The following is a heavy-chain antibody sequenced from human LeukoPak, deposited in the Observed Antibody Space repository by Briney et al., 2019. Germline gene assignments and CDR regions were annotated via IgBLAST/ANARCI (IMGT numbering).Heavy chain of an antibody. V-gene: IGHV4-59*01. J-gene: IGHJ4*02. Sequence: ASETLSLTCTVSGGSISSYYWSWIRQPPGKGLEWIGYIYYSGSTNYNPSLKSRVTISVDTSKNQFSLKLSSVTAADTAVYYCARDQARITMVRGAAVRYFDYWGQGTLVTVSS. CDR1: GGSISSYY. CDR2: IYYSGST. D-gene: IGHD3-10*01. CDR3: ARDQARITMVRGAAVRYFDY.